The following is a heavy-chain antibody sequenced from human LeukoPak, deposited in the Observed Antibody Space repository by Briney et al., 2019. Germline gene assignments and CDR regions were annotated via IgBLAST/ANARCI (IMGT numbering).Heavy chain of an antibody. D-gene: IGHD3-16*02. CDR3: ARVGGRYSPLGY. Sequence: GSLRLSCAASGFTFSSYWMSWVRQAPGKGLEWVANIKQDGSEKYYVDSVKGRFTISGDNAKNSLYLQMISLRAEDTAVYYCARVGGRYSPLGYWGQGTLVTVSS. CDR2: IKQDGSEK. V-gene: IGHV3-7*01. J-gene: IGHJ4*02. CDR1: GFTFSSYW.